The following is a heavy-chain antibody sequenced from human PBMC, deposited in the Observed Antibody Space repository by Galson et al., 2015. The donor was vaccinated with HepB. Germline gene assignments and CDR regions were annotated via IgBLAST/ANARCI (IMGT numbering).Heavy chain of an antibody. CDR2: IIPIFGTA. J-gene: IGHJ6*02. V-gene: IGHV1-69*01. D-gene: IGHD2-2*02. Sequence: CKASGGTFSSYAISWVRQAPGQGLEWMGGIIPIFGTANYAQKFQGRVTITADESTSTAYMELSSLRSEDTAVYYCARNQQQDIVVVPAAIYYYYGMDVWGQGTTVTVSS. CDR3: ARNQQQDIVVVPAAIYYYYGMDV. CDR1: GGTFSSYA.